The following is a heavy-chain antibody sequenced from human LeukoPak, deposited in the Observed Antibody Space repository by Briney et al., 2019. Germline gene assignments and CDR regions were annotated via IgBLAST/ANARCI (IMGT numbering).Heavy chain of an antibody. CDR3: ARLKFYDSTGYSPGHYMDV. CDR2: LYPGVST. CDR1: GGPIYSYY. J-gene: IGHJ6*03. D-gene: IGHD3-22*01. V-gene: IGHV4-4*07. Sequence: SETLSLTCTVSGGPIYSYYWSWIRQTAGKGLEWIGRLYPGVSTNYNHSLKSRVTMSVDTSKNQFALKLSAVTAADTAVYYCARLKFYDSTGYSPGHYMDVWGKGTTVTVSS.